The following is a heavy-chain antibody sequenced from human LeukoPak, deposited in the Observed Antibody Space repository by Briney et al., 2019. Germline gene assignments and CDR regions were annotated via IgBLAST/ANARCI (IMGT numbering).Heavy chain of an antibody. Sequence: GGSLRLSCAASGFSFSSYWLHWVRQAPGKGLVWVSRINEDAKTINYADSVKGRFTIPRDNAKNTVSLQMNSLRAEDTAVYYCARVEVGGDYSKFDYWGQGTLVTVSS. CDR3: ARVEVGGDYSKFDY. J-gene: IGHJ4*02. CDR1: GFSFSSYW. V-gene: IGHV3-74*01. D-gene: IGHD2-21*02. CDR2: INEDAKTI.